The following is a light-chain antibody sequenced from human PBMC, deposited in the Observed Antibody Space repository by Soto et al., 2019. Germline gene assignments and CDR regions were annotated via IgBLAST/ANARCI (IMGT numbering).Light chain of an antibody. CDR1: SSDVGRYDL. V-gene: IGLV2-23*02. CDR2: EVS. Sequence: QSVLTQPASVSGSPGQSITISCTGTSSDVGRYDLVSWYQQHPGKVPKLIIYEVSKRPSGVSNRFSGSKSGNTAFLTISGLQAEDEADYYCCSYARSSTLVFGGGTKLTVL. J-gene: IGLJ2*01. CDR3: CSYARSSTLV.